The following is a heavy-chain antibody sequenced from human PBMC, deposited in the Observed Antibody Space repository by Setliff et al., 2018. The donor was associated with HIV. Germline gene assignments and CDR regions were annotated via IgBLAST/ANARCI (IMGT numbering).Heavy chain of an antibody. CDR1: GYTFTSFG. V-gene: IGHV1-18*01. Sequence: GASVKVSCKAYGYTFTSFGISWVRQAPGQGLEWMGWISAYNGKTNYAQKFQGRATMTTDTSTNTAYMELRSLRSDDTALYYCARGFASWYGGGGSAYWGQ. J-gene: IGHJ4*02. CDR3: ARGFASWYGGGGSAY. CDR2: ISAYNGKT. D-gene: IGHD6-13*01.